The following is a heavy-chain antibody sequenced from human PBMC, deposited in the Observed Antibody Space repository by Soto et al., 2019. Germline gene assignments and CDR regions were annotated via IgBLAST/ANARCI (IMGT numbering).Heavy chain of an antibody. CDR1: GFIFSNHV. CDR3: ARESIGRHFDFDY. Sequence: GGSLRLSCAVSGFIFSNHVMTWVRQAPGKGLEWVSGITGGGETFYADSVKGRFTISRDNSISTLYLQMNSLRAEDAAVYYCARESIGRHFDFDYWGQGTLVTVSS. D-gene: IGHD2-21*01. CDR2: ITGGGET. V-gene: IGHV3-23*01. J-gene: IGHJ4*02.